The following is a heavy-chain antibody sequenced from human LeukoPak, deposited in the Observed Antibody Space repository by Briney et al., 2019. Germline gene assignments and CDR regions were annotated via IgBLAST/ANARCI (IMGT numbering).Heavy chain of an antibody. CDR2: INPSGGSS. J-gene: IGHJ4*02. CDR3: ARVWMGATTKGGYFDY. CDR1: GYSFTNNY. V-gene: IGHV1-46*01. Sequence: ASVKVSCKASGYSFTNNYIHWVRQAPGQGLEWMGGINPSGGSSTYAQKFQGRVTITADESTSTAYMELSSLRSEDTAVYYCARVWMGATTKGGYFDYWGQGTLVTASS. D-gene: IGHD1-26*01.